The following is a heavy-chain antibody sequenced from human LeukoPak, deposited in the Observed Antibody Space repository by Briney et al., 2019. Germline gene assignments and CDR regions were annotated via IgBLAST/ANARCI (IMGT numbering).Heavy chain of an antibody. CDR1: GFTVSSNY. Sequence: GGSLRLSCAASGFTVSSNYMSWVRQAPGKGLEWVSVIYSGGSTYYADSVKGRFTISRDNSKNTLYLQMNSLTTEDTAVYYCTRRLSFSGSDYWGQGTLVSVSS. V-gene: IGHV3-53*01. CDR2: IYSGGST. J-gene: IGHJ4*02. D-gene: IGHD6-25*01. CDR3: TRRLSFSGSDY.